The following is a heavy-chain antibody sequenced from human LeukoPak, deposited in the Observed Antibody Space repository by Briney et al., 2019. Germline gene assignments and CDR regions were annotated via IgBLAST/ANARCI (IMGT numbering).Heavy chain of an antibody. CDR1: GFTFSSYA. CDR2: ISGSGGST. D-gene: IGHD5-12*01. V-gene: IGHV3-23*01. Sequence: GGSLRLSCAASGFTFSSYAMSWVRQAPGKGLEWVSAISGSGGSTYYADSVKGRFTISRDNSKNTLYLQMSSLRAEDTATYYCAEGRDGFNYHAFDIWGQGTTVTVSS. CDR3: AEGRDGFNYHAFDI. J-gene: IGHJ3*02.